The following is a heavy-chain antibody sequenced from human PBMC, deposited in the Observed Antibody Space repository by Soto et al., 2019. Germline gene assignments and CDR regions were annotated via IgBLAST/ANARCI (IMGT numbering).Heavy chain of an antibody. Sequence: QDQLVQSGAEVKKPGASVKVSCKASVFTSSGISWVRQAPGQRLAWMGWISTHNGNTIYAQKFQGRVIMTMDTSTTTGYMELRSLRPDDTAVYLCAREGILGLFDAYDLWGQGTMVTVSS. CDR3: AREGILGLFDAYDL. CDR1: VFTSSG. J-gene: IGHJ3*01. D-gene: IGHD3-3*01. CDR2: ISTHNGNT. V-gene: IGHV1-18*04.